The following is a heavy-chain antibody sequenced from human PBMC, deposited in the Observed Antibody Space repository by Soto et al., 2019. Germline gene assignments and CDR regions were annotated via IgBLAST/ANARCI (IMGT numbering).Heavy chain of an antibody. D-gene: IGHD3-16*01. Sequence: ASGKVSCKASGGTFTAYAISWVRQAPGQGLEWMGWISAYNGNTNYAQKLQGRVTMTTDTSTSTAYMELRSLRSDDTAVYYCARGAPRGNPPPYYYYGMDVWGQGTTVTVSS. J-gene: IGHJ6*02. CDR1: GGTFTAYA. V-gene: IGHV1-18*01. CDR3: ARGAPRGNPPPYYYYGMDV. CDR2: ISAYNGNT.